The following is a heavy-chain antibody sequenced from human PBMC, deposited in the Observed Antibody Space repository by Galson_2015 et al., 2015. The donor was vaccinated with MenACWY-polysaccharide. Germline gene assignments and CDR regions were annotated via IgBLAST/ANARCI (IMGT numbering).Heavy chain of an antibody. J-gene: IGHJ6*02. CDR2: ISYVVSNK. Sequence: SLRLSCAASGFTFRTYAMHWVRQAPGKGLDGVAVISYVVSNKYYADSVKGRFTVSRDNSKTTLYLQMNSLRAEDTAVYYCARTYCDRTNCYGMDVWGQGTTVTVS. CDR3: ARTYCDRTNCYGMDV. V-gene: IGHV3-30-3*01. CDR1: GFTFRTYA. D-gene: IGHD2/OR15-2a*01.